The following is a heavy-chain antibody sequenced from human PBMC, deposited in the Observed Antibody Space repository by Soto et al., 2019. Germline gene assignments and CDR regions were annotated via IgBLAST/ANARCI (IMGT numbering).Heavy chain of an antibody. Sequence: QVQLQESGPGLVKPSETLSLTCTVSGGSISSYYWSWIRQPPGKGLEWIGYIYYSGSTNYNPSLKSRVPTSVATSNTQFSLKLSSVTAADSAVYYCARLVGNTGAVGEYYGMDVWGQGTTVTVSS. CDR1: GGSISSYY. V-gene: IGHV4-59*08. CDR3: ARLVGNTGAVGEYYGMDV. CDR2: IYYSGST. J-gene: IGHJ6*02. D-gene: IGHD2-15*01.